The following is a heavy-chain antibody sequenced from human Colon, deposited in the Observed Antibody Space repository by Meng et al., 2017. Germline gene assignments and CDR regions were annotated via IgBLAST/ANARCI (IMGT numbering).Heavy chain of an antibody. V-gene: IGHV4-4*02. Sequence: GQLQEPGPGLGKPSGTLALTCAVSGDSISSGNGWTWVRQPPGKGLEWIGEIYPSGRTSSNPSLQGRVTILLDKSKNQFSLELNSVTAADTAIYFCARKRTSPGTLGFDYWGQGTLVTVSS. D-gene: IGHD6-13*01. CDR1: GDSISSGNG. CDR2: IYPSGRT. CDR3: ARKRTSPGTLGFDY. J-gene: IGHJ4*02.